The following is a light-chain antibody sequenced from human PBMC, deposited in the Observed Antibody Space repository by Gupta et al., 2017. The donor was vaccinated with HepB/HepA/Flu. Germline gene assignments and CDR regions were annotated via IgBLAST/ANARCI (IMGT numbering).Light chain of an antibody. CDR3: VLYLGSGIWV. CDR1: SGSVSTTFY. V-gene: IGLV8-61*01. J-gene: IGLJ3*02. CDR2: NTK. Sequence: QTVVTQEPSFSVSPGGTVTLTCALNSGSVSTTFYPSWYQQTPGQAPRTLIYNTKTRSSGVPDRFSGSILGNKAALTITGAQTDDESDYYCVLYLGSGIWVFGGGTKLTVL.